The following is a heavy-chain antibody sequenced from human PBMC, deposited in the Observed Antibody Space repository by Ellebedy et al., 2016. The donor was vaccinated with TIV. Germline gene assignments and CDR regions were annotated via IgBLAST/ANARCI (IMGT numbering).Heavy chain of an antibody. J-gene: IGHJ4*02. V-gene: IGHV1-18*01. CDR3: ARDAYYDFWSGYYSGYYFDY. Sequence: AASVKVSCKASGYTFTNYGITWVRQAPGQGLEWMGWISAYNGNTKYAQKLQGRVTMTTDTSTSTAYMELRSLRSDDTAVYYCARDAYYDFWSGYYSGYYFDYWGQGTLVTVSS. CDR2: ISAYNGNT. D-gene: IGHD3-3*01. CDR1: GYTFTNYG.